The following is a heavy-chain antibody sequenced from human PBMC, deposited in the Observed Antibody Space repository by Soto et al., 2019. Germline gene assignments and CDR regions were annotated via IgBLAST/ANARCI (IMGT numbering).Heavy chain of an antibody. V-gene: IGHV4-39*01. CDR3: ARHGSLVDTFAYYGMDV. CDR2: IYYSGST. CDR1: GGSISSSSYY. J-gene: IGHJ6*02. Sequence: SETLSLTCTVSGGSISSSSYYWGWIRQPPGKGLEWIGSIYYSGSTYYNPSLKSRVTISVDTSKNQFSLKLSSVTAADTAVYYCARHGSLVDTFAYYGMDVWGQGTTVTVSS. D-gene: IGHD3-10*01.